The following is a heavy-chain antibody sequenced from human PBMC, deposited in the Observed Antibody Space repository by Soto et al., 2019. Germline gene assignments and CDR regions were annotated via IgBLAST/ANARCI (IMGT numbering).Heavy chain of an antibody. CDR2: ISGSGGST. CDR1: GFTFSSYA. V-gene: IGHV3-23*01. D-gene: IGHD6-13*01. CDR3: AKGGGVYSSSWYYGY. J-gene: IGHJ4*02. Sequence: GGSLRLSCAASGFTFSSYAMSWVRQAPGKGLEWVSAISGSGGSTYYADSVKGRFTISRDNSKNTLYLQMNSLRAEDTAVYYCAKGGGVYSSSWYYGYWGQGTLVTVSS.